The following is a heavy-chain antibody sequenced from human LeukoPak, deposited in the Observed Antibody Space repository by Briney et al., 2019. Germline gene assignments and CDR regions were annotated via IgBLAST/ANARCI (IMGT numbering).Heavy chain of an antibody. Sequence: ESLQISGEGSGSIFTSYWIGWGRQLRGKGLEWMGIIYPGDSDTRYSPSFQGQVTISANKSISTAYLQWSSLKASDTAMYCCARQPGFGRWGQGTLVTVSS. CDR3: ARQPGFGR. D-gene: IGHD1-14*01. CDR1: GSIFTSYW. V-gene: IGHV5-51*01. CDR2: IYPGDSDT. J-gene: IGHJ5*02.